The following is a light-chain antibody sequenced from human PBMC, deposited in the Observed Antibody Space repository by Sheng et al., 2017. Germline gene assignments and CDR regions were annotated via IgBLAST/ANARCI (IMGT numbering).Light chain of an antibody. CDR3: QQYGISPPYT. V-gene: IGKV3-20*01. J-gene: IGKJ2*01. Sequence: EIVLTQSPGTLSLSPGERATLSCRASQSVSSSYLAWYQQQPGQAPRLLIYGAFSRATGIPDRFTGSGSGTDFSLTISRLEPEDFAVYYCQQYGISPPYTFGPGTKVEI. CDR1: QSVSSSY. CDR2: GAF.